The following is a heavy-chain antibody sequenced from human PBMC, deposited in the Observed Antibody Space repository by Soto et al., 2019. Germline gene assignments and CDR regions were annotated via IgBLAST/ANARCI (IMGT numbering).Heavy chain of an antibody. CDR3: ARELPTVVTRGDAFDI. Sequence: QVQLQESAPGLVKPSQTLSLTCTVSGGSISSGGYYWSWLRQHPGKVLEWIGYIYYSGSTYYNPFLKSRVTRSVDTSKNQFSLKLSSVTAADTAVYYCARELPTVVTRGDAFDIWGQGTMVTVSS. CDR2: IYYSGST. V-gene: IGHV4-31*03. J-gene: IGHJ3*02. CDR1: GGSISSGGYY. D-gene: IGHD4-17*01.